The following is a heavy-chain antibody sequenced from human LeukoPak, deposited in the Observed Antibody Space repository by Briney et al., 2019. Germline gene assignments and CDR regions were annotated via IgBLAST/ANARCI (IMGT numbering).Heavy chain of an antibody. CDR2: MSNSGST. CDR1: GGSISSGDYC. CDR3: ARSAHSSGWYDY. D-gene: IGHD6-19*01. V-gene: IGHV4-30-4*08. Sequence: SETLSLTCTVSGGSISSGDYCWNWIRQSPGEGLEWIGYMSNSGSTYYNPSLKSRVTVSVDTSKNQFSLRLSSVTAADTAVYYCARSAHSSGWYDYWGQGTLVTVSS. J-gene: IGHJ4*02.